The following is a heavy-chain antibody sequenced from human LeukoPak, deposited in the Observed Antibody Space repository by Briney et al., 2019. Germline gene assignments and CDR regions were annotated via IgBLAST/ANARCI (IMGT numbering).Heavy chain of an antibody. J-gene: IGHJ5*02. CDR2: IIPIFGTA. Sequence: SVKVSCKASGGTFSSYAISWVRQAPGQGLEWMGRIIPIFGTANYAQKFQGRVTITTDESTSTAYMELSSLRSEDTAVYYCARGLTDRDGYNSNWFDPWGQGTLVTVSS. D-gene: IGHD5-24*01. CDR3: ARGLTDRDGYNSNWFDP. CDR1: GGTFSSYA. V-gene: IGHV1-69*05.